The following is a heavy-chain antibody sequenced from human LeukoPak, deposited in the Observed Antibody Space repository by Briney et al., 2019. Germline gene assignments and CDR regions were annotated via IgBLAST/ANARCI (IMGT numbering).Heavy chain of an antibody. V-gene: IGHV4-31*03. CDR3: ARASYDSSRSYYYYMDV. D-gene: IGHD3-22*01. Sequence: SETLSLTCTVSGDSISSSAYYWSWIRQDPGKVLEWIGYIYYTGTTYYNPSLKSRLVISRDTSRNQFSLQLSSVTAADTAMYYCARASYDSSRSYYYYMDVWGKGTTVTVSS. J-gene: IGHJ6*03. CDR1: GDSISSSAYY. CDR2: IYYTGTT.